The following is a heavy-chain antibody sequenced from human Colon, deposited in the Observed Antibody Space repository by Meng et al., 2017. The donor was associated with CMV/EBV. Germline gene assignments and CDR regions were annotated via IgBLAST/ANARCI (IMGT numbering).Heavy chain of an antibody. CDR1: GFSFSSYD. V-gene: IGHV3-23*01. J-gene: IGHJ4*02. CDR2: ISGSGGST. CDR3: DGSDF. Sequence: GESLKISCAASGFSFSSYDMSWARQAPGKGLELVSTISGSGGSTYYADYLKGRFTISRDNSKNTLYMQMNRLTAEDTALYYCDGSDFWGQGTLVTVSS.